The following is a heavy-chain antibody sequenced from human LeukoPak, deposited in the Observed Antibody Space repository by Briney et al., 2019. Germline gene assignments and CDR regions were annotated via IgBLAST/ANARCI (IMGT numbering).Heavy chain of an antibody. J-gene: IGHJ4*02. CDR2: INPNSGGS. D-gene: IGHD1-26*01. Sequence: GASVKVSCKASGYTVTGYYIHWVRQAPGQGLEWMGWINPNSGGSDYAQKFQGRVTMTGDTSTDASLGTVYMELSRLTSSDTAASDCARLREFAGSSGSYFALWGQGTLVTVSS. CDR3: ARLREFAGSSGSYFAL. CDR1: GYTVTGYY. V-gene: IGHV1-2*02.